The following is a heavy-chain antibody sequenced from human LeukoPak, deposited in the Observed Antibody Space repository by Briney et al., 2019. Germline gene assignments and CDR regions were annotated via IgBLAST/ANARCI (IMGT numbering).Heavy chain of an antibody. V-gene: IGHV4-38-2*02. J-gene: IGHJ4*02. CDR3: ARNQPDGSGSSSFDY. Sequence: SETLSLTCTVSGYSISSGYYWGWIRQPPGKGLEWIGSIYYSGSTYYNPSLKSRVTISVDTSKNQFSLKLSSVTAADTAVYYCARNQPDGSGSSSFDYWGQGTLVTVSS. CDR1: GYSISSGYY. CDR2: IYYSGST. D-gene: IGHD3-10*01.